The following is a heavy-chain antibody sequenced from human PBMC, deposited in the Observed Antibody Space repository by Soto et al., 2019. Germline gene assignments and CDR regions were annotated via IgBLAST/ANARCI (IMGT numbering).Heavy chain of an antibody. CDR3: ARVRVVTDYYGMDV. J-gene: IGHJ6*02. CDR1: GGTFSSYA. V-gene: IGHV1-69*13. CDR2: IIPIFGTA. Sequence: SVKVSCKASGGTFSSYATSWVRQAPGQGLEWMGGIIPIFGTANYAQKFQGRVTITADESTSTAYMELSSLRSEDTAVYYCARVRVVTDYYGMDVWGQGTTVTVSS. D-gene: IGHD2-21*02.